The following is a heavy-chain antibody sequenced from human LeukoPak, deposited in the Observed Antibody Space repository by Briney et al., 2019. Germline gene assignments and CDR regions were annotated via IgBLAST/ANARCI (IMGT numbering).Heavy chain of an antibody. Sequence: GGSLRLSCAASGFTFSSYWMHWVRQAPGKGLVWVSRINSDGSSTSYADSVKGRFTISRDNAKNTLYLQMNSLRAEDTAVYYCAKGGDRITIFGVPSWAAEYYMDVWGKGTTVTVSS. CDR2: INSDGSST. D-gene: IGHD3-3*01. V-gene: IGHV3-74*01. CDR3: AKGGDRITIFGVPSWAAEYYMDV. CDR1: GFTFSSYW. J-gene: IGHJ6*03.